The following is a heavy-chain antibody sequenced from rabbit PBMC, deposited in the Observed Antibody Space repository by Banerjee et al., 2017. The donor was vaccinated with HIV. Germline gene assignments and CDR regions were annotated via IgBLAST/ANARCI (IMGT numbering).Heavy chain of an antibody. J-gene: IGHJ4*01. CDR3: ARSIIGYGGYATRINL. V-gene: IGHV1S40*01. CDR1: GFSFSSSD. CDR2: IYVGSSGSA. Sequence: QSLEESGGDLVKPGASLTLTCTASGFSFSSSDMCWVRQAPGKGLEWIACIYVGSSGSAYYASWAKGRFTISKTSSTTVTLQMTSLTAADTATYFCARSIIGYGGYATRINLWGQGTLVTVS. D-gene: IGHD6-1*01.